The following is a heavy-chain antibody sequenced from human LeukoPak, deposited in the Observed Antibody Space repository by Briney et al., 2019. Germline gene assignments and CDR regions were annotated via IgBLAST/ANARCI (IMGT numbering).Heavy chain of an antibody. CDR2: IIPIFGTA. J-gene: IGHJ4*02. Sequence: SVKVSCKSSGGTFSSYAISWVRQAPGQGLEWMGGIIPIFGTANYAQKFQGRVTITADKSTSTAYMELSSLRSDDTAVYYCASSSSRDGYNLDYWGQGTLVTVSS. V-gene: IGHV1-69*06. D-gene: IGHD5-24*01. CDR3: ASSSSRDGYNLDY. CDR1: GGTFSSYA.